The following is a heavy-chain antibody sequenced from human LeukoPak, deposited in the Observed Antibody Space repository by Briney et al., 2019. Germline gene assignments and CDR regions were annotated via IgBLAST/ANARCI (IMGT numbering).Heavy chain of an antibody. D-gene: IGHD2-2*02. CDR3: ARGKYCSSTSCYNYGMDV. J-gene: IGHJ6*02. CDR2: ISSSSSYI. Sequence: GGSLRLSCAASGFTFSSYIMNWVRQAPGKGLEWVSSISSSSSYIYYAGSVKGRFTTSRDNAKNSLYLQMNSLRAEDTAVYYCARGKYCSSTSCYNYGMDVWGQGTTVTVSS. CDR1: GFTFSSYI. V-gene: IGHV3-21*01.